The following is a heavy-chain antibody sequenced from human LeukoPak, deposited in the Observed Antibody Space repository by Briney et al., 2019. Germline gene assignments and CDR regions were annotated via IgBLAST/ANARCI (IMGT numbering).Heavy chain of an antibody. CDR2: IMGDGSEK. V-gene: IGHV3-7*01. CDR3: ARYYYASGSWFPFDY. D-gene: IGHD3-10*01. Sequence: GGSLRLSCAASGFTFSTYWMSWVRQAPGKGLEWVANIMGDGSEKYYVDSVKGRFTTSRDNAKNSLYLQMDSLRAEDTAVYYCARYYYASGSWFPFDYWGQGALVTVSS. CDR1: GFTFSTYW. J-gene: IGHJ4*02.